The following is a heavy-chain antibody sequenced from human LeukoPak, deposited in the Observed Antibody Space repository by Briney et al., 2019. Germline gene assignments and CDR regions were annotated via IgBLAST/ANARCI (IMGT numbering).Heavy chain of an antibody. CDR2: INPSGGST. Sequence: GASVKVSCKASGYTFTSYYMHWVRQAPGQGLEWMGIINPSGGSTSYAQKFQGRVTMTRDMSTSTAYMELSSLRSEDTAVYYCARGPPVRGGPHYYYMDVWGKGTTVTISS. CDR1: GYTFTSYY. D-gene: IGHD3-10*01. J-gene: IGHJ6*03. V-gene: IGHV1-46*01. CDR3: ARGPPVRGGPHYYYMDV.